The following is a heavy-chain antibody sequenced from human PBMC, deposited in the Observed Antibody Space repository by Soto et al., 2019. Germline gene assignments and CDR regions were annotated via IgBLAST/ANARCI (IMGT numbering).Heavy chain of an antibody. CDR3: ARDVKMLAARQAFDI. CDR2: ISAYNGNT. V-gene: IGHV1-18*04. D-gene: IGHD6-6*01. J-gene: IGHJ3*02. CDR1: GYTFTSYG. Sequence: QGQLVQSGAEVKKPGASVQVSCKASGYTFTSYGISWGRQAPGQGLEWMGWISAYNGNTNYAQKLQGRVTMTTDTSTSTAYMELRSLRSDDTAVYYCARDVKMLAARQAFDIWGQGTMVTVSS.